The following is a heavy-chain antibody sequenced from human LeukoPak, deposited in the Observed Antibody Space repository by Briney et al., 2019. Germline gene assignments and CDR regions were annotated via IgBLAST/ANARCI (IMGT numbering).Heavy chain of an antibody. J-gene: IGHJ4*02. CDR1: GYILTELS. V-gene: IGHV1-24*01. Sequence: GASVKVSCKVSGYILTELSIHWVRQAPGKGLEWMGGFDPQYGEGVYAQKFLGRVTMTEDTSTDTAYMELRSLSSDDTAVYYCATGVYTSGSFYFGDIFNWGQGTLVTVSS. D-gene: IGHD3-10*01. CDR3: ATGVYTSGSFYFGDIFN. CDR2: FDPQYGEG.